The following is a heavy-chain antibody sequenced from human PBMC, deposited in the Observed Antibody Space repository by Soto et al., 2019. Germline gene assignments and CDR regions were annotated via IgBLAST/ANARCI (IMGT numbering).Heavy chain of an antibody. V-gene: IGHV3-30*18. D-gene: IGHD4-17*01. CDR3: AKKPYGQYIDY. Sequence: SLRLSCAASGFTFSSYGMHWVRQAPGKGLEWVAVISYDGSNKYYADSVKGRFTISRDNSKNTLYLQMNSLRAEDTAVYYCAKKPYGQYIDYWGQGTLVTVSS. CDR1: GFTFSSYG. CDR2: ISYDGSNK. J-gene: IGHJ4*02.